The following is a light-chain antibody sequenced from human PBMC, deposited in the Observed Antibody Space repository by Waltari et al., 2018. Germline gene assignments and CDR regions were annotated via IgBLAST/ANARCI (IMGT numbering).Light chain of an antibody. V-gene: IGKV1-5*03. Sequence: DIQMTHSHSTLSASVGYRLTIMCRASQSISNWLAWYQQKPGKAPKLLIDKASTLESGVPSRFSGSGSGTEFTLTISSLQPDDFATYYCQQYNSYSLLTFGGGTKVEIK. CDR3: QQYNSYSLLT. CDR2: KAS. CDR1: QSISNW. J-gene: IGKJ4*01.